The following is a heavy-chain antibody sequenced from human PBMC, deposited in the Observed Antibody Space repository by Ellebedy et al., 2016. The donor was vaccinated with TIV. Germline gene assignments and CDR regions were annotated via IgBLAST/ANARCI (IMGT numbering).Heavy chain of an antibody. CDR3: ARTPGNWFDP. D-gene: IGHD1-14*01. CDR1: GGSISSYY. Sequence: MPSETQSLTCTVSGGSISSYYWSWIRQPPGKGLEWIGYIYYSGSTNYNPSLKSRVTISVDTSKNQFSLKLSSVTAADTAVYYCARTPGNWFDPWGQGTLVTVSS. J-gene: IGHJ5*02. V-gene: IGHV4-59*01. CDR2: IYYSGST.